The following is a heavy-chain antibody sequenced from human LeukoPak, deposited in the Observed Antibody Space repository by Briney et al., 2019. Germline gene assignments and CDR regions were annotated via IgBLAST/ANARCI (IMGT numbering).Heavy chain of an antibody. CDR3: ARHGGVVRGEGSDAFDI. J-gene: IGHJ3*02. Sequence: PSETLSLTCTVSGGSISSYYWSWIRQPPGKGLEWIGYSYYSGSTNSNPSLKSRVTISVDTSRNHLSLKLSSVTAADTAVYYCARHGGVVRGEGSDAFDIWGQGTMVTVSS. CDR1: GGSISSYY. CDR2: SYYSGST. V-gene: IGHV4-59*08. D-gene: IGHD3-10*01.